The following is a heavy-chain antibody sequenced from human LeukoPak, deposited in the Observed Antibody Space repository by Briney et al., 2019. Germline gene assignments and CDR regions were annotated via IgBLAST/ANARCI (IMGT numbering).Heavy chain of an antibody. V-gene: IGHV3-23*01. CDR2: ISGSGGST. Sequence: PGGSLSLSCGASGFTFSSYAMSWVRQAPGKGREWVSAISGSGGSTYYADSVKGRFTISRDNSKNTLYLQMNSLRAEATAVYYCAKDPPIFWGGDCPPENVFDIWGKGKMVTV. CDR1: GFTFSSYA. J-gene: IGHJ3*02. D-gene: IGHD2-21*02. CDR3: AKDPPIFWGGDCPPENVFDI.